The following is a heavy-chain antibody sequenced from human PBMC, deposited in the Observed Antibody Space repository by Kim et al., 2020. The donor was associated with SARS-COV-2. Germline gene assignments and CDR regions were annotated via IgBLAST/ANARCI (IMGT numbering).Heavy chain of an antibody. V-gene: IGHV3-23*01. CDR2: ISGRGGST. D-gene: IGHD6-13*01. CDR1: GFTFSSYA. Sequence: GGSLRLSCAASGFTFSSYAMSWVRQAPGKGLEWVSAISGRGGSTYYADFVKGRFTISRDNSKNTLYLQMKSLRVEDTAVYYCATLLTLAAVGANVYCFDYWGQGTLVTVSS. J-gene: IGHJ4*02. CDR3: ATLLTLAAVGANVYCFDY.